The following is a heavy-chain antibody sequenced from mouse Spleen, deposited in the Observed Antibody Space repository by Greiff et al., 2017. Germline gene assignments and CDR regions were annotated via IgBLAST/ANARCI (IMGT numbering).Heavy chain of an antibody. Sequence: VQGVESGAELVMPGTSVKVSCKASGYAFTNYLIEWVKQRPGQGLEWIGVINPGSGGTNYNEKFKGKATLTADKSSSTAYMQLSSLTSEDSAVYFCARWDWDGLAYWGQGTLVTVSA. CDR1: GYAFTNYL. D-gene: IGHD4-1*01. J-gene: IGHJ3*01. CDR2: INPGSGGT. CDR3: ARWDWDGLAY. V-gene: IGHV1-54*01.